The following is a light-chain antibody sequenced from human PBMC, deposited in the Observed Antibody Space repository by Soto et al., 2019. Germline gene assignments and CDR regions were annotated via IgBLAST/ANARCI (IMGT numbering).Light chain of an antibody. CDR3: AAWYDSLSAVV. CDR1: SSNIGSNY. V-gene: IGLV1-47*01. J-gene: IGLJ2*01. CDR2: RNN. Sequence: QSVLTQPPSASGTPGQGVTISCSGSSSNIGSNYVYWYQQLPGTAPKLLIYRNNQRPSGVPDRFSGSKSGTSASLAISGLRYEDEADYYCAAWYDSLSAVVFGGGTKLTVL.